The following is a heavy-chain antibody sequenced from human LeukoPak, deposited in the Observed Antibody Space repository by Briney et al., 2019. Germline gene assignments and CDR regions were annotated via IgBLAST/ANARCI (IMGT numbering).Heavy chain of an antibody. Sequence: ASVKVSCKASGYTFTSYAMNWVRQAPGQGLEWMGWINTNTGNPTYAQGFTGRFAFSLDTSVSTAYLQISSLKAEDTAVYYCASPMNYYDVWSGYPPFDYWGQGTLVTVSS. V-gene: IGHV7-4-1*02. CDR1: GYTFTSYA. CDR3: ASPMNYYDVWSGYPPFDY. D-gene: IGHD3-3*01. CDR2: INTNTGNP. J-gene: IGHJ4*02.